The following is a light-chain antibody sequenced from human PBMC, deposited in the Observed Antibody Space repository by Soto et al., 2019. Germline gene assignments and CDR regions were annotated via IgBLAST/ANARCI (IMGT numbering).Light chain of an antibody. J-gene: IGLJ2*01. V-gene: IGLV7-46*01. CDR1: TGAVTSGHF. CDR2: EAS. CDR3: LLSYNDDQV. Sequence: QAVVTQDPSVTVSPGGTVTLTCGSSTGAVTSGHFPYWYKQKPGQAPRTLIYEASNKYSWTPARFSGSLLGGKAALTLSGAQPEDEADYYYLLSYNDDQVFGGGTKVTVL.